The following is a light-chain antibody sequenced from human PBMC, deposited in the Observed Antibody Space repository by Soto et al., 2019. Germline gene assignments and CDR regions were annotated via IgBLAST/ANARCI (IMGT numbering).Light chain of an antibody. Sequence: IQMTQSPSTLSASVGDRVTITCRASQTIGNWVAWYQQKTGKAPKLLIYDAASLERGVPSRFSGSRSGTEFTLTISSLQPDHFATYYCQQYDSYSYTFGQGTKLEIK. CDR2: DAA. CDR1: QTIGNW. J-gene: IGKJ2*01. V-gene: IGKV1-5*01. CDR3: QQYDSYSYT.